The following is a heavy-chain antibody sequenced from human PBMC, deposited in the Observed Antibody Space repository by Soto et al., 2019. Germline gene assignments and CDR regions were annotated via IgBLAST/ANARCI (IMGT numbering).Heavy chain of an antibody. CDR2: ISGSGTTI. CDR3: ARDSQAAIFGVVRDAFDI. D-gene: IGHD3-3*02. Sequence: QVQLVESGGGLVKPGGSLRLSCAASGFTFSDYYMSWIRQAPGKGLEWVSYISGSGTTIYYADSVKGRFTISRDNAKNSRYLQMNSLRAEDTAVYYCARDSQAAIFGVVRDAFDIWGQGTMVTVS. J-gene: IGHJ3*02. CDR1: GFTFSDYY. V-gene: IGHV3-11*01.